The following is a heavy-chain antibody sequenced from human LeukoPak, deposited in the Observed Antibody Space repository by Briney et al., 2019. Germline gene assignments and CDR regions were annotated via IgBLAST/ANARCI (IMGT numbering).Heavy chain of an antibody. CDR1: GFTFSSCA. J-gene: IGHJ6*02. CDR2: ISYDGSNK. D-gene: IGHD3-10*01. V-gene: IGHV3-30-3*01. CDR3: ARGNYYGSGFLRGMDV. Sequence: GGSLRLSCAASGFTFSSCAMHWVRQAPGKGLEWVAVISYDGSNKYYAGSVKGRFTISKDSSKNTMYLQMNSLRTEDTAVYYCARGNYYGSGFLRGMDVWGQGTTVTVSS.